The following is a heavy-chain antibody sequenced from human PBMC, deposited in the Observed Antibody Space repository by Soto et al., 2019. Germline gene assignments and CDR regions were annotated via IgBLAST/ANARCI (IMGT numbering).Heavy chain of an antibody. CDR3: ARVGCSGGSCLYPFDY. CDR2: TYYRSKWYN. J-gene: IGHJ4*02. CDR1: GDSVSSNSAA. V-gene: IGHV6-1*01. Sequence: SQTLSLTCAISGDSVSSNSAAWNWIRQSPSRDLEWLGRTYYRSKWYNDYAVSVKSRITINPDTSKNQFSLQLNSVTPEDTAVYYCARVGCSGGSCLYPFDYWGQGTLVTVSS. D-gene: IGHD2-15*01.